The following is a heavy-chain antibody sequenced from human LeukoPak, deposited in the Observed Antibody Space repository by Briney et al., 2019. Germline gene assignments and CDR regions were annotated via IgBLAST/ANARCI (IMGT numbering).Heavy chain of an antibody. D-gene: IGHD1-26*01. CDR2: IIPIFGIA. Sequence: SVKVSCKASGGTFSSYAISWVRQAPGQGLEWMGRIIPIFGIANYAQKFQGRVTITADKSTGTAYMELSSLRSEDTAVYYCARTDSGNNWFDPWGQGTLVTVSS. J-gene: IGHJ5*02. V-gene: IGHV1-69*04. CDR1: GGTFSSYA. CDR3: ARTDSGNNWFDP.